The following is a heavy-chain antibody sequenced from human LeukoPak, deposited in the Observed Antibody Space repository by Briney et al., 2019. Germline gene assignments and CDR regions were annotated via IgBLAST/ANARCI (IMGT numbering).Heavy chain of an antibody. J-gene: IGHJ4*02. CDR2: ISSSGSTI. CDR3: ARDPLGYFEEDTDY. D-gene: IGHD3-9*01. CDR1: GFTFSSFS. V-gene: IGHV3-48*04. Sequence: GGSLRLSCAAFGFTFSSFSMHWVRQAPGKGLEWVSYISSSGSTIYYADSVKGRFTISRDNAKNSLYLQMNSLRAEDTAVYYCARDPLGYFEEDTDYWGQGTLVTVSS.